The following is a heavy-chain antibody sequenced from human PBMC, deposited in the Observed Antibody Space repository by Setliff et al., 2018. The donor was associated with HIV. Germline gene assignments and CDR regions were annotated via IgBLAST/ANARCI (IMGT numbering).Heavy chain of an antibody. V-gene: IGHV4-4*07. CDR2: IYTSGST. Sequence: SQTLSLTCTVSGGSISSYYWNWIRQPAGKGLEWIGRIYTSGSTNYNPSLKSRLTMSVDTSKNQFSLRLTFLTAADTAVYYCARLSPLRAFDIWGQRTMVTVSS. J-gene: IGHJ3*02. CDR1: GGSISSYY. CDR3: ARLSPLRAFDI.